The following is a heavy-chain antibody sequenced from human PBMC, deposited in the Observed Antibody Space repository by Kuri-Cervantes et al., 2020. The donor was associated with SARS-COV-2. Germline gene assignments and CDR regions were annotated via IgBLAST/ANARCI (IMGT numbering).Heavy chain of an antibody. CDR1: GFSLSGYT. D-gene: IGHD2-15*01. V-gene: IGHV3-21*01. Sequence: LSLTCAVSGFSLSGYTMNWVRQTPGKGLEWVSSISSSSSYIYYADSVKGRFAISRDNAKNSLFLQMSSLRVEDSALYYCARDGLYCSGGSCYFGTVDCWGQGTLVTVSS. J-gene: IGHJ4*02. CDR2: ISSSSSYI. CDR3: ARDGLYCSGGSCYFGTVDC.